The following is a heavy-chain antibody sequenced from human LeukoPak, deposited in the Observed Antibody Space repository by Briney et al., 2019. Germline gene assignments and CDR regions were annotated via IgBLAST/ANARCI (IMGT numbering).Heavy chain of an antibody. CDR3: ARFDHVWETHGMDAFDL. D-gene: IGHD3-16*01. J-gene: IGHJ3*01. CDR2: IYHSEST. V-gene: IGHV4-38-2*01. CDR1: GYSISRVYS. Sequence: PSETLSLTCAVSGYSISRVYSWGWIRQPPGKGLEWIGNIYHSESTHYNPSLKSRVTISPDTSKNQFSLKLSSVTAADTAVYYCARFDHVWETHGMDAFDLWGQGTMVTVSS.